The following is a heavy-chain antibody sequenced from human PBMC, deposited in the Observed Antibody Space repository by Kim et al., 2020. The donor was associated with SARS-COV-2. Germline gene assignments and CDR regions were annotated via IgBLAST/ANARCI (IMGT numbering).Heavy chain of an antibody. J-gene: IGHJ4*01. CDR2: VYFNGNT. CDR3: LGSHRYQLPTDFDY. D-gene: IGHD2-2*01. CDR1: GVSISSGGFY. Sequence: SETLSLTCIVSGVSISSGGFYWTWIRQHPGKGLVWIGNVYFNGNTQYSTSHRSRLTISVDRSKGQFSLNLNSVTAADTAEYYFLGSHRYQLPTDFDYGG. V-gene: IGHV4-31*03.